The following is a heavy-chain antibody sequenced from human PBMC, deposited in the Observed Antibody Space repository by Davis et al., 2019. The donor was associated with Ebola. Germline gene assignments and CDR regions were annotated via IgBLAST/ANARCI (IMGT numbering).Heavy chain of an antibody. CDR2: ISASAGST. Sequence: GGSLRLSCAASGFTFTGYAMAWVRQAPGKGLEWVSVISASAGSTFYADSVKGRFTISRDNSKNTLYLQMNSLRAEDTAIYNCAKDLGTSGILDYWGQGTLVTVSS. V-gene: IGHV3-23*01. J-gene: IGHJ4*02. CDR3: AKDLGTSGILDY. D-gene: IGHD1-1*01. CDR1: GFTFTGYA.